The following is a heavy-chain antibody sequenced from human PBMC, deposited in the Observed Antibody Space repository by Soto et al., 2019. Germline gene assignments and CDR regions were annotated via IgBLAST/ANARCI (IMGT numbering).Heavy chain of an antibody. J-gene: IGHJ5*02. CDR1: GFSLSTSGVG. D-gene: IGHD2-15*01. CDR2: IYWNDDK. V-gene: IGHV2-5*01. CDR3: THRPSYYFHCRGFLPPRFDP. Sequence: QITLKESGRTLVKPTQTLTLTCTFSGFSLSTSGVGVAWIRQPPGRALEWLALIYWNDDKRYSPSLKSRLTLTKNTPKTQVVLKITKMDPVAAATYSCTHRPSYYFHCRGFLPPRFDPGGQGTL.